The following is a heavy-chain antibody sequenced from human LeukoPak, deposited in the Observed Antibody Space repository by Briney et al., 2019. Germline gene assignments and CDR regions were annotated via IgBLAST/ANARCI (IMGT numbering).Heavy chain of an antibody. V-gene: IGHV4-34*01. CDR3: AREEDCSGGICYLGNAFDI. D-gene: IGHD2-15*01. Sequence: SETLSLTCSVSGASVTIDYWSWIRQPPGKGLEWIGEINHSGSTNYNASLKSRVTISVDTSKNQFSLKLSSVTAADTAVYYCAREEDCSGGICYLGNAFDIWGQGTMVTVSS. J-gene: IGHJ3*02. CDR1: GASVTIDY. CDR2: INHSGST.